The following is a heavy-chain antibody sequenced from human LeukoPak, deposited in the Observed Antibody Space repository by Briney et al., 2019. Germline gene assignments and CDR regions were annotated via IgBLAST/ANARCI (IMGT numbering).Heavy chain of an antibody. CDR3: ARDIVVVPAASHFDS. Sequence: PGGSLRLSCAASGFTFSSYWMSWGRHAPGKGLECVANIKQDGSEKYYVDSVKGRFTISRDNAKNSQYLQMNSLRAEATAVYYCARDIVVVPAASHFDSWGKGTLVTVSS. D-gene: IGHD2-2*01. CDR1: GFTFSSYW. J-gene: IGHJ4*02. V-gene: IGHV3-7*01. CDR2: IKQDGSEK.